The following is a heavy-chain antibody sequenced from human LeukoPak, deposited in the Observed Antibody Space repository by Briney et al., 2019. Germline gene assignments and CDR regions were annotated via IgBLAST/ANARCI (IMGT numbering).Heavy chain of an antibody. CDR1: GGSISSYY. CDR3: ARGATIFGVVITWFDP. D-gene: IGHD3-3*01. J-gene: IGHJ5*02. CDR2: IYTSGST. V-gene: IGHV4-4*07. Sequence: SETLSLTCTVSGGSISSYYWSWIRQPAGKGLEWIGRIYTSGSTNYNPSLKSRVTMSVDTSKNQFSLKLSSVTAADTAVYYCARGATIFGVVITWFDPWGQGTLVTVSS.